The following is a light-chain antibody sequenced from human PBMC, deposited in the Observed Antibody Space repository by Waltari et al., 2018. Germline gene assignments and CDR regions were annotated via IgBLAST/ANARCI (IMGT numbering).Light chain of an antibody. V-gene: IGKV3-11*01. CDR2: DAF. CDR1: QSVSSY. J-gene: IGKJ4*01. Sequence: DIVLTQSPATLSFSPGDRATLPCRASQSVSSYLAWYQQKAGQAPRLLIYDAFNRATGIPARFSGSGSGTDFTLTISSLEPEDFAVYYCQQRSDWPILTFGGGTKVEIK. CDR3: QQRSDWPILT.